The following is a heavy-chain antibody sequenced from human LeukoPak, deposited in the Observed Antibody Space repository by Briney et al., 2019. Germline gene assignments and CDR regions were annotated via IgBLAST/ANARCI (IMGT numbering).Heavy chain of an antibody. D-gene: IGHD6-13*01. CDR1: GYTFTNFG. CDR3: ARDKVMASAGTPNWFDP. CDR2: ISAYDGNT. Sequence: ASVKVSCKASGYTFTNFGISWVRQAPGQGLEWMGWISAYDGNTNYLQKFQGRVTMTTDTATSTAYMELRSLRSDDTAVYYCARDKVMASAGTPNWFDPWGQGTLVTVSS. J-gene: IGHJ5*02. V-gene: IGHV1-18*01.